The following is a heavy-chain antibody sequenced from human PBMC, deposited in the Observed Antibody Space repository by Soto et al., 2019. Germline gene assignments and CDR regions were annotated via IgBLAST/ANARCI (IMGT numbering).Heavy chain of an antibody. V-gene: IGHV1-69*06. Sequence: QVQLVQSGAEVKKPGSSVKVSCKVSGDTFSTYSISWVRQAPGQGLEWLGGIIPILGTPSYAQRFQDRVTITEDKSTRTAYIELSRLRSEDTAVYYCAREGPRYDRSGYYRPGYWGQGTPVTVSS. CDR2: IIPILGTP. D-gene: IGHD3-22*01. CDR3: AREGPRYDRSGYYRPGY. CDR1: GDTFSTYS. J-gene: IGHJ4*02.